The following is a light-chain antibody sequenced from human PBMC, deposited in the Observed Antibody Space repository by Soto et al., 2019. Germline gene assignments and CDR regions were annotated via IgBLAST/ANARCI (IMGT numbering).Light chain of an antibody. CDR1: SSDVGYYNY. CDR2: DVR. CDR3: SSYTSSSTLV. J-gene: IGLJ1*01. Sequence: QSALTQPASVSGSPGQSITISCTGTSSDVGYYNYVSWYQQHPGKAPKLMIYDVRYRPSGVSDRFSGSKSGNTASLTLSGLQAEDEADYYCSSYTSSSTLVFGTETKLTVL. V-gene: IGLV2-14*03.